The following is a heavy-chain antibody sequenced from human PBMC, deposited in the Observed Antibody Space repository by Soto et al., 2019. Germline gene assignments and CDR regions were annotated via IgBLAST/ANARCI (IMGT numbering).Heavy chain of an antibody. Sequence: QLQLQESGPGLVKPSETLSLTCSVSGGSISSSSYFWGWIRQPPGKGLEWIGSMYYRGSTYYNPSPKSRVTISVDTAKNQIPPKLSTVTAADTGAYYCATHGERTIRALNWFGPWGQGTLVTVSS. CDR2: MYYRGST. V-gene: IGHV4-39*01. J-gene: IGHJ5*02. CDR1: GGSISSSSYF. CDR3: ATHGERTIRALNWFGP. D-gene: IGHD7-27*01.